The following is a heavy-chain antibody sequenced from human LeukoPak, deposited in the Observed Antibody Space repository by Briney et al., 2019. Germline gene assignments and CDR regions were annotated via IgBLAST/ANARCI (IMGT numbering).Heavy chain of an antibody. CDR3: TTDGYSGYDPGLNY. J-gene: IGHJ4*02. Sequence: GGSLRLCCAASGFTFSNAWMSWVRQAPGKGLEWVGRIKSKTDGGTTDYAAPVKGRFTISRDDSKNTLYLQMNSLKTEDTAVYYCTTDGYSGYDPGLNYWGQGTLVTVSS. CDR1: GFTFSNAW. CDR2: IKSKTDGGTT. D-gene: IGHD5-12*01. V-gene: IGHV3-15*01.